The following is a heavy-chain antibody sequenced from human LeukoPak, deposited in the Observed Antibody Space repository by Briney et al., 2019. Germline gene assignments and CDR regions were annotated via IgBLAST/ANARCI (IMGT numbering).Heavy chain of an antibody. CDR1: GYTFTGYY. Sequence: GASVKVSCKASGYTFTGYYMHWVRQAPGQGLEWMGRINPSSGGTNYAQKFQGRVTMTRDTSISTAYMELSRLRSDDTAVYYCARLGWRPDEHDVSWGQGTLVTVSS. CDR2: INPSSGGT. J-gene: IGHJ4*02. CDR3: ARLGWRPDEHDVS. D-gene: IGHD2-21*02. V-gene: IGHV1-2*06.